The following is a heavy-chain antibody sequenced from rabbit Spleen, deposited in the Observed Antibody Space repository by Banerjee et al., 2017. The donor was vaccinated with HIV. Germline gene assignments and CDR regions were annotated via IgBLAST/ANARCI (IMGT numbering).Heavy chain of an antibody. CDR1: GFDFSSYG. CDR2: IDPVFGIA. D-gene: IGHD1-1*01. CDR3: VREVYHILGL. Sequence: QEQLVESGGGLVQPGGSLKLFCKASGFDFSSYGVNWVRQAPGKGLEWIGYIDPVFGIAVDASCVNGRVTSSRDNAQKTLYLQLNSLTAADTATYFCVREVYHILGLWGPGTLVTVS. J-gene: IGHJ4*01. V-gene: IGHV1S47*01.